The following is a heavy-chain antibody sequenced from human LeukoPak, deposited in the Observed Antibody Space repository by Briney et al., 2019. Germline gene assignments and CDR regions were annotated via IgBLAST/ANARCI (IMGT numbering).Heavy chain of an antibody. J-gene: IGHJ4*02. CDR1: GYIFTSYD. V-gene: IGHV1-8*02. Sequence: ASVKVSCKASGYIFTSYDINWVRQAPGQGLEWMGWMNPNSGNTGYAQKFQGRVTITRNTSISIAYMELSSLRSEDTAVYYCTREDVVVPAASDYWGQGTLVTVSS. CDR2: MNPNSGNT. D-gene: IGHD2-2*01. CDR3: TREDVVVPAASDY.